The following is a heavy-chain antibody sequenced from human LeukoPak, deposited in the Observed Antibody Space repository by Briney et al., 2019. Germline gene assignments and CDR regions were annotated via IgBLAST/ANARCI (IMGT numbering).Heavy chain of an antibody. V-gene: IGHV3-33*01. D-gene: IGHD2-2*01. Sequence: GGSLRLSCAASGFTFSSYGMHWVRQAPGKGLEWVAATWYDGSNKYYADSVKGRFTISRDNSKNTLFLQMNSLRAEDTAVYSCARGGHCSTTSCSNYDGMDVWGQGTTLTVSS. CDR2: TWYDGSNK. CDR3: ARGGHCSTTSCSNYDGMDV. CDR1: GFTFSSYG. J-gene: IGHJ6*02.